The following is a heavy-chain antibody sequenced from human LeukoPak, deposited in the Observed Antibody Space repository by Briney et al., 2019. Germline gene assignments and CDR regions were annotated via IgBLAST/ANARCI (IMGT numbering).Heavy chain of an antibody. V-gene: IGHV1-24*01. J-gene: IGHJ4*02. CDR3: ATETMITFGGVIVPYYFDY. D-gene: IGHD3-16*02. Sequence: GASVTVSCKVSGYTLTELSMHWVRQAPGKGLEWMGGFYPEDGETIYAQKFQGRVTMTEDTSTDTAYMELSSLRSEDTAVYYCATETMITFGGVIVPYYFDYWGQGTLVTVSS. CDR1: GYTLTELS. CDR2: FYPEDGET.